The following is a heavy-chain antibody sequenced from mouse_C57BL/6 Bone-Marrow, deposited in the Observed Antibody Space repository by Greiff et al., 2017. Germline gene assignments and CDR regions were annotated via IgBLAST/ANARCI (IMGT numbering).Heavy chain of an antibody. J-gene: IGHJ3*01. D-gene: IGHD2-1*01. Sequence: VQLQQSGAELVRPGASVKLSCTASGFNIKDDYMHWVKQRPEQGLEWIGWIDPENGDTEYASKFQGKATITADTSSTTAYLQLSSLTSEDTAFYYCTTIYYGNYWFAYWGQGTLVTVSA. CDR1: GFNIKDDY. V-gene: IGHV14-4*01. CDR2: IDPENGDT. CDR3: TTIYYGNYWFAY.